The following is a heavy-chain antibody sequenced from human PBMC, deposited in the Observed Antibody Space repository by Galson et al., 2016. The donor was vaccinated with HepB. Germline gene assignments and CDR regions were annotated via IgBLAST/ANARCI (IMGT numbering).Heavy chain of an antibody. V-gene: IGHV3-13*01. D-gene: IGHD6-19*01. Sequence: SLRLSCAASGFTFSGHAMTWVRQAAGKGLEWVSAMDILGDGYYSDSVKGRFTISRENAKSSLYLHMNSLRAEDTALYYCAVIAVAGGTSDYWGQGTLVTVSS. CDR3: AVIAVAGGTSDY. J-gene: IGHJ4*02. CDR1: GFTFSGHA. CDR2: MDILGDG.